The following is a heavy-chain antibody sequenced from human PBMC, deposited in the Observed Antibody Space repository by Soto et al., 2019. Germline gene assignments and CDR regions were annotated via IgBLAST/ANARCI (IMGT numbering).Heavy chain of an antibody. D-gene: IGHD3-16*01. CDR1: GFIFSSCD. J-gene: IGHJ4*02. CDR3: VQDRGPFGDGRERGDY. Sequence: QVQLVESGGGVVQPGRSLRLSCAASGFIFSSCDMHWVRQAPGKGLGWVAVISYDGINKNYGNSVKGRYANSRDNSKNTLYLQMNSLNAHDTAVYYCVQDRGPFGDGRERGDYWGQGTLVAVSS. V-gene: IGHV3-30*09. CDR2: ISYDGINK.